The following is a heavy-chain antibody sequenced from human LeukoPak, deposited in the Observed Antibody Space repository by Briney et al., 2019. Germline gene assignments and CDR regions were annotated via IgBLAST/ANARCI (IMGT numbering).Heavy chain of an antibody. D-gene: IGHD6-13*01. CDR3: ARESSSSWSFDY. Sequence: GRSLRLSCAASGFTFSSYAMHWVRQAPGKGLEWVAVISYDGSNKYYADSVRVRFTISRDNSKNTLYLQMNSLRAEDTAVYYCARESSSSWSFDYWGQGTLVTVSS. V-gene: IGHV3-30-3*01. CDR1: GFTFSSYA. J-gene: IGHJ4*02. CDR2: ISYDGSNK.